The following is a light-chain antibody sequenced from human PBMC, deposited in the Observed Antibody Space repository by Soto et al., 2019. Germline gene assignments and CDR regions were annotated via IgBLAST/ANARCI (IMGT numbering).Light chain of an antibody. CDR2: DAS. V-gene: IGKV1-5*01. CDR1: RSISDW. Sequence: DLQMTQSPSTPSASVGDRGTLTFRASRSISDWLAWYQQKPGKAPELLIFDASNLKSGVSSRFSGSGSGTEFTLTISSLQPDDFATYYCQQYNSYSLRTFGQGTKVEIK. CDR3: QQYNSYSLRT. J-gene: IGKJ1*01.